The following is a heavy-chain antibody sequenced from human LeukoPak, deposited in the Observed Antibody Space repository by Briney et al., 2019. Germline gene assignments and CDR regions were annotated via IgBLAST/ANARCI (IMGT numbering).Heavy chain of an antibody. V-gene: IGHV3-21*01. J-gene: IGHJ4*02. CDR2: ISSSSSYI. CDR3: ARSKGGYGYYFDY. Sequence: PGGSLRLSCAASGFTFSSYSMTWVRQAPGKGLEWVSSISSSSSYIYYADSVKGRFTISRDNAKNSLYLQVNSLRAEDTAVYYCARSKGGYGYYFDYWGQGTLVTVSS. D-gene: IGHD5-12*01. CDR1: GFTFSSYS.